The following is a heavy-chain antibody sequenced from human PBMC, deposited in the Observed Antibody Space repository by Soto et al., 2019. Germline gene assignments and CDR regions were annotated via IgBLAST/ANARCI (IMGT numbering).Heavy chain of an antibody. CDR3: ARDYGGMYYFDY. J-gene: IGHJ4*02. Sequence: ESGGGLVKPGGSLRLSCAASGFTFSSYSMNWVRQAPGKGLEWVSSISSSSSYIYYADSVKGRFTISRDNAKNSLYLQMNNLRAEDTAVYYCARDYGGMYYFDYLGQGTLVTVSS. V-gene: IGHV3-21*01. CDR2: ISSSSSYI. D-gene: IGHD4-17*01. CDR1: GFTFSSYS.